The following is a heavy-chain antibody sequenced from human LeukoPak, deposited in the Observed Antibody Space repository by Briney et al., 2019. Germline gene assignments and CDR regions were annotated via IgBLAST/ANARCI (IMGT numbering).Heavy chain of an antibody. CDR1: GFTFSNYW. J-gene: IGHJ4*02. Sequence: PGGSLRLSCAASGFTFSNYWMSWVRQAPGKGLEWVANIKQDGSEKYYVDSVKGRFTISRDNAKNSLSLQMNSLRAEDTAIYYCARVGRDSKYGYFDFWGQGTLVTVSS. D-gene: IGHD4-11*01. CDR3: ARVGRDSKYGYFDF. V-gene: IGHV3-7*01. CDR2: IKQDGSEK.